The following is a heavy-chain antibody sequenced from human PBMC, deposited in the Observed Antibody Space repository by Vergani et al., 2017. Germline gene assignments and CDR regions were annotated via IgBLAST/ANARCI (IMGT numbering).Heavy chain of an antibody. CDR3: ARGDLSWVAAGCLDS. D-gene: IGHD6-13*01. CDR1: GYTFSTYG. CDR2: IIPNYNST. V-gene: IGHV1-18*01. J-gene: IGHJ4*02. Sequence: QVQLVQSGAEVKKPGASVKVSCKASGYTFSTYGISWVRQAPGQGLEWMGRIIPNYNSTAYVEKFQGRVTMTADESATTIFMELSSLRSEDTAVYYCARGDLSWVAAGCLDSWGQGTLVTVSS.